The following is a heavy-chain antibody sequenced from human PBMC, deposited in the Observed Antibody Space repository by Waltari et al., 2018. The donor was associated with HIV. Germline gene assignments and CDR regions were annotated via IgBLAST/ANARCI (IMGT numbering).Heavy chain of an antibody. J-gene: IGHJ4*02. CDR3: AILSSSGYYRD. CDR1: RFSLSDFD. V-gene: IGHV3-48*02. Sequence: EVPRVESGGGLALPGMSLKRACPASRFSLSDFDMNWVRQAPGRGLEWVSYISRTSNAMYYADSVKGRFAISRDNAKNSLYLLMNSLRHDDSAVYYCAILSSSGYYRDWGQGTRVTVSS. CDR2: ISRTSNAM. D-gene: IGHD5-12*01.